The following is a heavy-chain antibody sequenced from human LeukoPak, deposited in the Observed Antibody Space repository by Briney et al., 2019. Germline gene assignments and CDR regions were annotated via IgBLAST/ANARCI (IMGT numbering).Heavy chain of an antibody. CDR3: ARDGHCSSTSCYAIFDY. CDR2: ISSSSSYI. D-gene: IGHD2-2*01. Sequence: GGSLRLSCAASGFTFSSYSMNWVRQAPGEGLEWVSSISSSSSYIYYADSVKGRFTISRDNAKNSLYLQMNSLRAEDTAVYYCARDGHCSSTSCYAIFDYWGQGTLVTVSS. V-gene: IGHV3-21*01. J-gene: IGHJ4*02. CDR1: GFTFSSYS.